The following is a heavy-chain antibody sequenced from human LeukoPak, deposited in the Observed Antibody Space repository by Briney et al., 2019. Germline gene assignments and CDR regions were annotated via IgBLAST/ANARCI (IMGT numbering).Heavy chain of an antibody. D-gene: IGHD3-22*01. CDR1: GFTFSSYS. CDR2: ISSSSSYI. CDR3: ARDSGTSGYTTESFDY. J-gene: IGHJ4*02. V-gene: IGHV3-21*01. Sequence: GGSLRLSCAASGFTFSSYSMNWVRQAPGKGLEWVSSISSSSSYIYYADSVKGRFTISRDNAKNSLYLQMNSLRAEDTAVYYCARDSGTSGYTTESFDYWGQGTLVTVSS.